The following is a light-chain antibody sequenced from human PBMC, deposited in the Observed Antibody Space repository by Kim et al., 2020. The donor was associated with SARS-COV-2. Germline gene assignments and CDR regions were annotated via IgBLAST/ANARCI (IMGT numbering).Light chain of an antibody. CDR3: QQVINYPIT. J-gene: IGKJ5*01. CDR2: YAS. CDR1: QGISSK. Sequence: ASVGDTVTITCRASQGISSKLAWYQHKPGKAPNLLIYYASTLRSGVPSRFSGSGSGTDFTLTISSLQPEDFATYYCQQVINYPITFGQGTRLEIK. V-gene: IGKV1-9*01.